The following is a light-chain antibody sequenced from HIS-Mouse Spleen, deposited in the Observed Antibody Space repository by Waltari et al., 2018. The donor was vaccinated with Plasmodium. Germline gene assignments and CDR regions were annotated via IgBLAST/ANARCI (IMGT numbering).Light chain of an antibody. CDR2: EDS. CDR3: YSTDSSGNHRV. J-gene: IGLJ3*02. V-gene: IGLV3-10*01. Sequence: SYELTQPLSVSVSPGHTASITCSGDALPNKYAYWYQQKSGQAPVLVIYEDSKRPSGIPERFSGSSSGTMATLTISGAQVEDEADYYCYSTDSSGNHRVFGGGTKLTVL. CDR1: ALPNKY.